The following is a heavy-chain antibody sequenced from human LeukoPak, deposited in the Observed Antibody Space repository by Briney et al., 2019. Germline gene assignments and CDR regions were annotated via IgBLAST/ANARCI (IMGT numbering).Heavy chain of an antibody. CDR1: GFTFSSHA. CDR2: ISGSGGST. Sequence: GGSLRLSCAASGFTFSSHAMSWVRQAPGKGLEWVSAISGSGGSTYYADSVKGRFTISRDNSKNTLYLQMNSLRAEDTAVYYCAKIFWFGELLYFDYWGQGTLVTVSS. CDR3: AKIFWFGELLYFDY. J-gene: IGHJ4*02. D-gene: IGHD3-10*01. V-gene: IGHV3-23*01.